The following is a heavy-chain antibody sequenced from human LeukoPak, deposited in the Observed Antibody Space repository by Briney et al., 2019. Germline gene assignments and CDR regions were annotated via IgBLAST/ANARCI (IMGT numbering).Heavy chain of an antibody. Sequence: SETLSLTCTVSSGSVSSGSSYWTWIRQPPGKGLEWIGYIYYSGSTNYSPSLKSRVTIPVDTSKNQFSLKLSSVTAADTAVYYCARDFRGYYYYGMDVWGQGTTVTVSS. CDR3: ARDFRGYYYYGMDV. J-gene: IGHJ6*02. CDR1: SGSVSSGSSY. CDR2: IYYSGST. V-gene: IGHV4-61*01.